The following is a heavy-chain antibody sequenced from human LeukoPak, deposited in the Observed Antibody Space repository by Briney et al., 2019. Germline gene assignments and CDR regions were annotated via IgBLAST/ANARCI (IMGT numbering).Heavy chain of an antibody. CDR3: ATEDTSSSLNYYYYGMDV. J-gene: IGHJ6*02. CDR1: GYTFTSYD. CDR2: MNPNSGNT. V-gene: IGHV1-8*01. D-gene: IGHD6-6*01. Sequence: ASVKVSCKTSGYTFTSYDINWVRQAAGQGLEWMGWMNPNSGNTGYAQRFQGRVTMTRNTSISTAYMELSSLRSEDTAVYYCATEDTSSSLNYYYYGMDVWGQGTTVTVSS.